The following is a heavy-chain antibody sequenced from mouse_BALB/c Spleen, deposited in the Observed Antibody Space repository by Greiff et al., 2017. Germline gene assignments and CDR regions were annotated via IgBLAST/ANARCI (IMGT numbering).Heavy chain of an antibody. CDR2: IDPANGNT. CDR3: AFYGSSSLFDY. V-gene: IGHV14-3*02. D-gene: IGHD1-1*01. CDR1: GFNIKDTY. Sequence: EVQLQQSGAELVKPGASVKLSCTASGFNIKDTYMHWVKQRPEQGLEWIGRIDPANGNTKYDPKFQGKATITADTSSNTAYLQLSSLTSEDTAVYYCAFYGSSSLFDYWGQGTTLTVSS. J-gene: IGHJ2*01.